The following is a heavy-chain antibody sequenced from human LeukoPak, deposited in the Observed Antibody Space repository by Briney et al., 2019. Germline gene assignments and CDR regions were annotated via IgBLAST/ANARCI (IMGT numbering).Heavy chain of an antibody. Sequence: GGSLRLSCAASGFTFSSYAMSWVRQAPGKGLEWVSGTSGSGGSTYYADSVKGRFTMSRDNSKNTLYLQMNSLRAEDTAVYYCAREVRNPSGRGAFDIWGQGTMVTVSS. D-gene: IGHD3-10*01. CDR1: GFTFSSYA. V-gene: IGHV3-23*01. CDR2: TSGSGGST. J-gene: IGHJ3*02. CDR3: AREVRNPSGRGAFDI.